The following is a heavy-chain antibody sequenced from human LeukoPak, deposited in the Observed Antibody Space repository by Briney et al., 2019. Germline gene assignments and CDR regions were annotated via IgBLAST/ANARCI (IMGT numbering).Heavy chain of an antibody. Sequence: ASVEVSCKASGYTFTSYYKHWVRQAPGQGLEWMGIINPSGGSTSYAQKFQGRVTMTRDTSTSTVYMELSSLRSEDTAVYYCARDHGYDSSGYHNWFDPWGQGTLVTVSS. D-gene: IGHD3-22*01. V-gene: IGHV1-46*01. CDR2: INPSGGST. CDR3: ARDHGYDSSGYHNWFDP. CDR1: GYTFTSYY. J-gene: IGHJ5*02.